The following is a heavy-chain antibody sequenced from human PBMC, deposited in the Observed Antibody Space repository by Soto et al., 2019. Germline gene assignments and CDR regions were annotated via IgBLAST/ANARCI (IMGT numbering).Heavy chain of an antibody. D-gene: IGHD3-10*01. CDR2: ISQSGNT. CDR1: SGSFSGYY. CDR3: ARVRGDTDY. V-gene: IGHV4-34*01. Sequence: PSETLSLTCSIYSGSFSGYYWSWIRQPPGKGLEWIGEISQSGNTNYSPSLKSRVSISIDTSKNQFSLKLSSVTAADTAVYYCARVRGDTDYWGQGTLVTVSS. J-gene: IGHJ4*02.